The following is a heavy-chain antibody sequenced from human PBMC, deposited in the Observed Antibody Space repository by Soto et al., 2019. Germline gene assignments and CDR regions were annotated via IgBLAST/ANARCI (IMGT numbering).Heavy chain of an antibody. D-gene: IGHD6-19*01. CDR1: GGSISSSNW. Sequence: SETLSLTCAVSGGSISSSNWWSWVRQPPGKGLEWIGEIYHSGSTNYNPSLKSRVTISVDKSKNQFSLKLSSVTAADTAVYYCARDLKESGVAGTLSGHYYYYGMDVWGQGTTVTVSS. CDR3: ARDLKESGVAGTLSGHYYYYGMDV. CDR2: IYHSGST. J-gene: IGHJ6*02. V-gene: IGHV4-4*02.